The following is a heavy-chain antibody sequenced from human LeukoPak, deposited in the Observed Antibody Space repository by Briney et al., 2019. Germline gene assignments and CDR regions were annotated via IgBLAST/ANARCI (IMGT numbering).Heavy chain of an antibody. J-gene: IGHJ4*02. CDR1: GFTFSSYA. CDR3: AKGEDCSSTSCYTPDY. Sequence: GGSLRLSCAASGFTFSSYAMSWVRQAPGKGLEWVSAISGSGGSTYYADSVKGRFTISRDKSKNTLYLQMNSLRAEDTAVYYCAKGEDCSSTSCYTPDYWGQGTLVTVSS. CDR2: ISGSGGST. D-gene: IGHD2-2*02. V-gene: IGHV3-23*01.